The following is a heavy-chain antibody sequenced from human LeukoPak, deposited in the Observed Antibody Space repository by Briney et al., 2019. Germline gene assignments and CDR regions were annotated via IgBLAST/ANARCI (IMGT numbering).Heavy chain of an antibody. Sequence: ASETLSLTCTVSGYSISSGYYWGWIRQPPGKGLEWTGSIYHSGSTYYNPSLKSRVTISVDTSKNQFSLKLSSVTAADTAVYYCARADSSVDNWGQGTLVTVSS. CDR2: IYHSGST. V-gene: IGHV4-38-2*02. CDR1: GYSISSGYY. J-gene: IGHJ4*02. CDR3: ARADSSVDN. D-gene: IGHD3-10*01.